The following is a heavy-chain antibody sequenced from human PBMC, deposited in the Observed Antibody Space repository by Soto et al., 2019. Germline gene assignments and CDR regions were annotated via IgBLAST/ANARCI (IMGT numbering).Heavy chain of an antibody. CDR2: ISGSGVDT. CDR3: AIGGAYCYGDCTRAH. CDR1: GFTFSSYG. D-gene: IGHD2-21*02. Sequence: EVQVVQSGGGSVQPGGSLRLSCEASGFTFSSYGMTWVRQAPGKGLEWVAGISGSGVDTEYADSVKGRFIIARDNSMNKMYLQMNNLRVEDTAVYFCAIGGAYCYGDCTRAHWGQGTLVTVSS. V-gene: IGHV3-23*04. J-gene: IGHJ4*02.